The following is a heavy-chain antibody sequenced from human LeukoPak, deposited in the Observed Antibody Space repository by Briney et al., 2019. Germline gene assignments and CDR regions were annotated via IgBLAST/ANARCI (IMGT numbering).Heavy chain of an antibody. CDR3: VTARASYCGGDCYFGYFDL. CDR2: ISSNGGST. CDR1: GFTFSSYV. Sequence: GGSLRLSCSASGFTFSSYVMYWVRQAAGKGLEYVSAISSNGGSTYYADSVKGRFTISRDNSKNTLYLQMSSLRAEDTAVYYCVTARASYCGGDCYFGYFDLWGRGTLVTVSS. D-gene: IGHD2-21*02. J-gene: IGHJ2*01. V-gene: IGHV3-64D*09.